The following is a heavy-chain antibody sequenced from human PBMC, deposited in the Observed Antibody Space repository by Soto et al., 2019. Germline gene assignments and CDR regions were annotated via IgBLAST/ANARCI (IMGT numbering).Heavy chain of an antibody. CDR2: ISGSGGST. V-gene: IGHV3-23*01. CDR3: AKDLSGWYVTPPGGY. Sequence: EVQLLESGGGLVQPGGSLRLSCAASGFTFSSYAMSWVRQAPGKGLEWVSAISGSGGSTYYADSVKGRFTISRDNSKNTLYLQMNSVRAEETAVYYCAKDLSGWYVTPPGGYWGQGTLVTVSS. J-gene: IGHJ4*02. D-gene: IGHD6-19*01. CDR1: GFTFSSYA.